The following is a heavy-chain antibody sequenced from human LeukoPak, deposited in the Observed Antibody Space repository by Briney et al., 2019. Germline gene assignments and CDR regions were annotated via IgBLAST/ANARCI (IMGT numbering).Heavy chain of an antibody. CDR3: ARYGDYLSYYYMGV. J-gene: IGHJ6*03. D-gene: IGHD4-17*01. CDR2: IYTSGST. CDR1: GGSISSGGYY. Sequence: SETLSLTCTVSGGSISSGGYYWSWIRQPAGKGLEWIGRIYTSGSTNYNPSLKSRVTISVDSSKDQFSLKLSSVTAADTAVYYCARYGDYLSYYYMGVWGKGTTVTVSS. V-gene: IGHV4-61*02.